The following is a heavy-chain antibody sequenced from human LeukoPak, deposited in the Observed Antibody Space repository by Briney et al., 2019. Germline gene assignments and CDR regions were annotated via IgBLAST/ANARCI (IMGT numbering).Heavy chain of an antibody. CDR3: ARASGPIKKNRFDQ. V-gene: IGHV3-30*12. CDR2: IFSDGIRK. D-gene: IGHD1-26*01. CDR1: GFTFSTYG. J-gene: IGHJ4*02. Sequence: GGSLRLSCATSGFTFSTYGMEWVRQAPGKGLEWVAIIFSDGIRKYYADSVKGRFTISRDMSRSTLYLGMNSLSAEDTAVYYCARASGPIKKNRFDQWGQGTLVTVSS.